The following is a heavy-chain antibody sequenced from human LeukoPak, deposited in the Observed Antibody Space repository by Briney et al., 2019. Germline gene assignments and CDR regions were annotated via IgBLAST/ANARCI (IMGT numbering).Heavy chain of an antibody. CDR1: GFTFSNFW. J-gene: IGHJ3*02. CDR3: ARLNYYDNRGPDAFDI. V-gene: IGHV3-7*01. CDR2: INRDGGEK. D-gene: IGHD3-22*01. Sequence: GGSLRLSCVASGFTFSNFWMSWVRQAPGKGLEWVANINRDGGEKFHVDSVKGRFTISRDNAKTSLYLQMNSLRAEDTAVYFCARLNYYDNRGPDAFDIWGQGTMVTVSS.